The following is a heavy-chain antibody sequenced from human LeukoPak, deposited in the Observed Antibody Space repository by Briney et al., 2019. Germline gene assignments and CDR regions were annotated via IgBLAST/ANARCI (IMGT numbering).Heavy chain of an antibody. D-gene: IGHD3-16*01. V-gene: IGHV4-39*07. CDR2: IYHSGSS. Sequence: SETLSLTCTVSGGSVGSSSYYWGWIRQPPGEGLQWIGSIYHSGSSYYDPSLKSRVSISVDTSKNQFSLKLSSVTAADTAVYYCARDGRTRGLFAFDIWGQGTMVTVSS. CDR1: GGSVGSSSYY. CDR3: ARDGRTRGLFAFDI. J-gene: IGHJ3*02.